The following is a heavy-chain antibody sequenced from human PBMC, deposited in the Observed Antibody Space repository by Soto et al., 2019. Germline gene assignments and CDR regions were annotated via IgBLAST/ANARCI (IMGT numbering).Heavy chain of an antibody. J-gene: IGHJ6*02. D-gene: IGHD3-10*01. Sequence: GGSLRLSCAASGFTFSSYEMNWVRQAPVKGLEWVSYISSSGSTIYYADSVKGRFTISRDNAKNSLYLQINSLRAEDTAFYYCASEGGGSGFLLGGMDVWGQGTTVTVSS. CDR2: ISSSGSTI. V-gene: IGHV3-48*03. CDR1: GFTFSSYE. CDR3: ASEGGGSGFLLGGMDV.